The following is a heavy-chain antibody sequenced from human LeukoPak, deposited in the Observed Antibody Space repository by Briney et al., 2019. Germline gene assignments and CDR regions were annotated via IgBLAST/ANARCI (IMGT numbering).Heavy chain of an antibody. CDR2: IIPIFGTA. J-gene: IGHJ4*02. V-gene: IGHV1-69*05. CDR1: GGTFSSYA. D-gene: IGHD1-26*01. Sequence: SVKVSCKASGGTFSSYAISWVRQAPGQGLEWMGGIIPIFGTANYAQKFQGRVTITRDTSASTAYMELSSLRSEDTAVYYCARVSGWELLGAYFDYWGQGTLVTVSS. CDR3: ARVSGWELLGAYFDY.